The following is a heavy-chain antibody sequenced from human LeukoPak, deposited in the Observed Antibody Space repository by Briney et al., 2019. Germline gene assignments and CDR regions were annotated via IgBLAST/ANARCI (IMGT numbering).Heavy chain of an antibody. D-gene: IGHD4-17*01. V-gene: IGHV1-46*01. CDR1: GYSFSSYY. Sequence: ASVKVSFKASGYSFSSYYMHWVRQAPGQGLEWMGIINPSGGSTSYAQKFQGRVTMTRDTSTRTVYMELSSLRSEDTAVYYCARENDYGNNWFDPWGQGTLVTVSS. CDR3: ARENDYGNNWFDP. CDR2: INPSGGST. J-gene: IGHJ5*02.